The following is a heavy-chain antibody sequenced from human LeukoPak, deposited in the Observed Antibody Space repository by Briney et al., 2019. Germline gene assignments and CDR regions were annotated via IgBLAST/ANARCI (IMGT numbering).Heavy chain of an antibody. D-gene: IGHD1-1*01. V-gene: IGHV4-61*01. CDR3: ARDQLLQGFDY. J-gene: IGHJ4*02. Sequence: SETLSLTCTVSGFSISSGYFWGWIRQPPGKGLEWIGYIYYSGSTNYNPSLKSRVTISVDTSKNQFSLKLSSVTAADTAVYYCARDQLLQGFDYWGQGTLVTVSS. CDR1: GFSISSGYF. CDR2: IYYSGST.